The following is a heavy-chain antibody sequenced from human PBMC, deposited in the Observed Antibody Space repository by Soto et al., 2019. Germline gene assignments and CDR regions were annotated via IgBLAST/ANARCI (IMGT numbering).Heavy chain of an antibody. D-gene: IGHD2-2*01. V-gene: IGHV3-66*01. J-gene: IGHJ5*02. CDR1: GFAVGSTS. Sequence: EVQLVESGGGLVRPGGPVRLSCAASGFAVGSTSMSWVRQPPGTGLEGVSLSHIGGGTHYVDSVKGTFTISRDNSKNTLYLQMNSLRAEDTAVYHCTRVFCNSSSCYANWFDPWCQGTLVNVSS. CDR2: SHIGGGT. CDR3: TRVFCNSSSCYANWFDP.